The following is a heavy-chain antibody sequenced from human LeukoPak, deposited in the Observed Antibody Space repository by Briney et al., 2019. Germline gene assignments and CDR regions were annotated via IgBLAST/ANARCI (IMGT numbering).Heavy chain of an antibody. V-gene: IGHV4-4*02. Sequence: KPSGTLSLTCAVSGGSFSSSNWWSWVRQPPGKGLEWIGEIYHSGSTNYNPSLKSRVTISVDKSKNQFSLKLSSVTAADTAVYYCARYRFNYYDSSGALDYWGQGTLVTVSS. D-gene: IGHD3-22*01. CDR1: GGSFSSSNW. CDR3: ARYRFNYYDSSGALDY. J-gene: IGHJ4*02. CDR2: IYHSGST.